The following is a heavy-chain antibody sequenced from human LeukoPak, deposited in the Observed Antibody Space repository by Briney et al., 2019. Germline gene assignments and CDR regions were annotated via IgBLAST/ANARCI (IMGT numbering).Heavy chain of an antibody. D-gene: IGHD1-1*01. V-gene: IGHV4-61*02. CDR3: ARAYVSDWIYYYGMDV. CDR1: GGSISRGSYY. CDR2: IYTSGST. Sequence: PSETLSLTCTVSGGSISRGSYYWSWIRQPAGKGLEWIGRIYTSGSTNYNPSLKSRVTISVDTSKNQFSLKLSSVTAADTAVYHCARAYVSDWIYYYGMDVWGQGTTVTVSS. J-gene: IGHJ6*02.